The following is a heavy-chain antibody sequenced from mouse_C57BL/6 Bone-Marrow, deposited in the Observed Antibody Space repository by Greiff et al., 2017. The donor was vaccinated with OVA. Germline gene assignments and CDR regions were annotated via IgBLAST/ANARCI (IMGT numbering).Heavy chain of an antibody. CDR3: ANYYGSSSLFDY. Sequence: VKLMESGAELARPGASVKLSCKASGYTFTSYGISWVKQRTGQGLEWIGEIYPRSGNTYYNEKFKGKATLTADKSSSTAYMELRSLTSEDSAVYFCANYYGSSSLFDYWAKAPLSQSPQ. J-gene: IGHJ2*01. D-gene: IGHD1-1*01. CDR2: IYPRSGNT. CDR1: GYTFTSYG. V-gene: IGHV1-81*01.